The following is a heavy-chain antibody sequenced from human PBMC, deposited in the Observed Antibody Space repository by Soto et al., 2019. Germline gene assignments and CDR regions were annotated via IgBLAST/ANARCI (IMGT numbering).Heavy chain of an antibody. CDR2: ISAYNGNT. Sequence: GASVKVSCKASGYTFTSYGISWVRQAPGQGLEWMGWISAYNGNTNYAQKLQGRVTMTTDTSTSTAYMELGSLRSDDTDVYYCARVVPAARRVIAVAGYFDYWGQGTLVTVSS. D-gene: IGHD2-2*01. V-gene: IGHV1-18*04. CDR3: ARVVPAARRVIAVAGYFDY. CDR1: GYTFTSYG. J-gene: IGHJ4*02.